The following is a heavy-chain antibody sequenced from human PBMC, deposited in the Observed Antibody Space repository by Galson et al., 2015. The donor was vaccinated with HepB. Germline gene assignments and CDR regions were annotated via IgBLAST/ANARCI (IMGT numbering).Heavy chain of an antibody. CDR1: GFTFSSYS. CDR2: ISSSSSYT. J-gene: IGHJ3*02. V-gene: IGHV3-21*01. Sequence: SLRLSCAASGFTFSSYSMNWVRQAPGKGLEWVSSISSSSSYTYYADSVKGRFTISRDNAKNSLYLQMNSLRAEDTAVYYCARAPQNYDFWSGYSKGDAFDIWGQGTMVTVSS. D-gene: IGHD3-3*01. CDR3: ARAPQNYDFWSGYSKGDAFDI.